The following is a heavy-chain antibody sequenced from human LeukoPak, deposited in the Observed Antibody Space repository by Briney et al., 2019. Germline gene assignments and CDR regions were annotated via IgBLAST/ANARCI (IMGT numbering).Heavy chain of an antibody. CDR3: VKWWQHLGYFDY. V-gene: IGHV3-64D*09. J-gene: IGHJ4*02. CDR2: INSNGGST. CDR1: GFTFSSYT. D-gene: IGHD6-13*01. Sequence: GGSLRLSCSASGFTFSSYTMYWVRQAPGKGLEYVSAINSNGGSTYYADSVKGRFTISRDNSKNTLYLQMSSLRAEDTAVYYCVKWWQHLGYFDYWGQGTLVTVSS.